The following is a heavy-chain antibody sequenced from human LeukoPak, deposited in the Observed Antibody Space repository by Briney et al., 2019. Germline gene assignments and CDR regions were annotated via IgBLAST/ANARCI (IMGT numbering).Heavy chain of an antibody. CDR3: ARLVWDGNNSKFDY. V-gene: IGHV4-31*03. CDR2: IYYSGST. Sequence: SETLSLTCTVSGGSISSGGYYWSWIRQHPGKGLEWIGYIYYSGSTYYNPSLESRVTISVDTSKNQFSLKVNSVTAADTAVYYCARLVWDGNNSKFDYWGQGTLVTVSS. J-gene: IGHJ4*02. CDR1: GGSISSGGYY. D-gene: IGHD5-24*01.